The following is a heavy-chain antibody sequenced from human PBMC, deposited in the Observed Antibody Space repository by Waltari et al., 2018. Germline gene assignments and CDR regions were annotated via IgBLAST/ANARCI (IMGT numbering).Heavy chain of an antibody. CDR3: ARDNYGDFDY. CDR1: GGSISSHY. CDR2: IYYSGST. V-gene: IGHV4-59*11. Sequence: QVQLQESGPGLVKPSETLSLTCTVSGGSISSHYWSWIRQPPGKGLEWIGYIYYSGSTNYNPSLKSRVTISVDTSKNQFSLKLSSVTAADTAVYYCARDNYGDFDYWAREPWSPSPQ. J-gene: IGHJ4*02. D-gene: IGHD4-17*01.